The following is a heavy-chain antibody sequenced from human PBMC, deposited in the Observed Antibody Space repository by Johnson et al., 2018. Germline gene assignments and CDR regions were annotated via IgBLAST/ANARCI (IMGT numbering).Heavy chain of an antibody. Sequence: VQLVQSGGAVVRXGGSLRLSCAASGFTFGDYAMHWVRQASGHGPEWNSLITWYGDTKYYADSLKGRFTISRDNSKNSLYLQMNSLRIEDTALYYCAKVVGSSATYYMDVWGKGTTVTVSS. V-gene: IGHV3-43D*03. CDR3: AKVVGSSATYYMDV. CDR1: GFTFGDYA. J-gene: IGHJ6*03. CDR2: ITWYGDTK. D-gene: IGHD2-2*01.